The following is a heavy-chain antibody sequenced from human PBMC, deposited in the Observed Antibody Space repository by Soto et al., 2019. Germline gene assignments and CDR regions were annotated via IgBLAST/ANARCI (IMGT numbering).Heavy chain of an antibody. V-gene: IGHV4-59*08. J-gene: IGHJ5*02. CDR2: IYYSGST. D-gene: IGHD2-15*01. CDR1: GGSVSSYY. CDR3: ARLESYCSGGSCTEFDP. Sequence: SETLSLTCTVSGGSVSSYYCSWIRQPPGKGLEWIGYIYYSGSTNYNPSLKSRVTISVDTSKNQFSLKLSSVTAADTAVYYCARLESYCSGGSCTEFDPWGQGTLVTVSS.